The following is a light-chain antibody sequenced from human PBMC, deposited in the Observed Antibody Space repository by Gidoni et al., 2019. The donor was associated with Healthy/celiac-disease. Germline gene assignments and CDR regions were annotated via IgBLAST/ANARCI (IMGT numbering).Light chain of an antibody. Sequence: DIVMTQSPLSLPVTPGEPASISCRSSQSLLHSNGYNYLDWYLQKPGQSPQLLIYLGSNRASGVPDRFSGSGSGTDFTLKISRVEAEDVGVYYCMQALQTLWTFGQGTKVEIE. V-gene: IGKV2-28*01. CDR1: QSLLHSNGYNY. CDR3: MQALQTLWT. J-gene: IGKJ1*01. CDR2: LGS.